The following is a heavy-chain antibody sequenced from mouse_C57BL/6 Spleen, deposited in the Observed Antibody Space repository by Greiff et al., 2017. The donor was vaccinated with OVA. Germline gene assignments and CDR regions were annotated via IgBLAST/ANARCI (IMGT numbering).Heavy chain of an antibody. J-gene: IGHJ2*01. CDR1: GYTFTDYE. Sequence: VQGVESGAELVRPGASVTLSCKASGYTFTDYEMHWVKQTPVHGLEWIGAIDPETGGTAYNQKFKGKAILTADKSSSTAYMELRRLTSEDSAVYYCTREGAYGNFYYFDYWGQGTTLTVSS. CDR3: TREGAYGNFYYFDY. D-gene: IGHD2-1*01. CDR2: IDPETGGT. V-gene: IGHV1-15*01.